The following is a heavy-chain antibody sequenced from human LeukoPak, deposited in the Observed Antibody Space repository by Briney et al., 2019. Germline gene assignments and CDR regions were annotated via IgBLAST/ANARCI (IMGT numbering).Heavy chain of an antibody. CDR3: ARRGGSVVVITYFDY. Sequence: SETLSLTCAVYGGSFSGYYWSWIRQPPGKGLEWIGEINHSGSTNYNPSLKSRVTISVDTSKNQFSLKLSSVTAADTAVYYCARRGGSVVVITYFDYWGQGTLVTVSS. CDR1: GGSFSGYY. CDR2: INHSGST. D-gene: IGHD3-22*01. J-gene: IGHJ4*02. V-gene: IGHV4-34*01.